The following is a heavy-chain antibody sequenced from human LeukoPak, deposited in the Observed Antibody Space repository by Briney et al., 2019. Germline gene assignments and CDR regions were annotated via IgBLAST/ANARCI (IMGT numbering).Heavy chain of an antibody. CDR1: GYTFTSYD. CDR2: MNPNSGNT. V-gene: IGHV1-8*03. CDR3: ARGKFTTGSKYFDY. Sequence: ASVKVSCKASGYTFTSYDINWVRQATGQGLEWMGWMNPNSGNTGYAQKFQGRVTITRNTSISTAYMELSSLRSEDTAVYYCARGKFTTGSKYFDYWGQGTLVTVSS. D-gene: IGHD3-9*01. J-gene: IGHJ4*02.